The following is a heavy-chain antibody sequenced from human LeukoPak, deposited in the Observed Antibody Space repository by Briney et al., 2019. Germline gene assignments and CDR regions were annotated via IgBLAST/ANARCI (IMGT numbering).Heavy chain of an antibody. CDR1: GDSVSNGNYY. J-gene: IGHJ4*02. D-gene: IGHD3-3*01. Sequence: SETLSLTCTVSGDSVSNGNYYWSWLRQPPGKALEWIGYIYYTGKTYYNPSLEGRVTILVDTSRNHFSVKLSSVTAADTAVYYCAKGADFWSGFDYWGQGTLVTVSS. CDR2: IYYTGKT. V-gene: IGHV4-61*03. CDR3: AKGADFWSGFDY.